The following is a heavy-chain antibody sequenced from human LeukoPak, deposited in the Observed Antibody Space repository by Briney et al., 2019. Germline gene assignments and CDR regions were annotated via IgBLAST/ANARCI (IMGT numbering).Heavy chain of an antibody. Sequence: QAGGSLRLSCAASGFTFSSYGMSWVRQAPGKGLEWVSAISGSGGSTYYADSVKGRFTISRDNSKNTLYLQMNSLRAEDTAVYYCAKGGFFDVVVTAALFDYWGQGTLVTVSS. D-gene: IGHD2-21*02. CDR3: AKGGFFDVVVTAALFDY. CDR1: GFTFSSYG. CDR2: ISGSGGST. V-gene: IGHV3-23*01. J-gene: IGHJ4*02.